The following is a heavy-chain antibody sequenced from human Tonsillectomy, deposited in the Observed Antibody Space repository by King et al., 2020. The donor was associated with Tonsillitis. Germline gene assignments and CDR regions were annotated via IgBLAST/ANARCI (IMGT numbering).Heavy chain of an antibody. J-gene: IGHJ3*02. V-gene: IGHV2-70*13. Sequence: TLKESGPALVKPTQTLTLTCTFSGFSLSTSGKCVSWIRQPPGEALEWLALIDWDDDKYYSTSLKTRLPISKDTSKNQVVLTMTNMDPVDTATYYCARMLVDSSGYYLWAFDIWGQGTMVTVSS. CDR1: GFSLSTSGKC. CDR2: IDWDDDK. D-gene: IGHD3-22*01. CDR3: ARMLVDSSGYYLWAFDI.